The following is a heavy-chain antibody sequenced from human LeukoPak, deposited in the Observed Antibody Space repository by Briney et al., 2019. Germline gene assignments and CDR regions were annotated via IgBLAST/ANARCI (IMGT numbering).Heavy chain of an antibody. CDR3: ARDFPYCSSTSCYTGGFDY. D-gene: IGHD2-2*02. CDR2: ISSRGDDT. Sequence: GGSLRLSCTASGFTFSTLAMSWVRQAPGKGLEWVSSISSRGDDTSYADSVKGRFTISRDNSKNTLYLQMNSLRAEDTAVYYCARDFPYCSSTSCYTGGFDYWGQGTLVTVSS. CDR1: GFTFSTLA. V-gene: IGHV3-23*01. J-gene: IGHJ4*02.